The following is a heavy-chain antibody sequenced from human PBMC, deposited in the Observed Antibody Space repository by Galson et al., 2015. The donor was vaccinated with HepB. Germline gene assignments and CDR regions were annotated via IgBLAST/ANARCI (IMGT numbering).Heavy chain of an antibody. V-gene: IGHV3-23*01. CDR1: GFTFSDFA. Sequence: SLRLSCAASGFTFSDFAMSWVRQAPGKGLEWVSGIGKDSSYRYYADPMTGRFTISRDNSKNTLFLQLNSLRADDTAVYYCTKQAGNLIRSWHFDYWGQGSLVIVSS. CDR3: TKQAGNLIRSWHFDY. CDR2: IGKDSSYR. J-gene: IGHJ4*02.